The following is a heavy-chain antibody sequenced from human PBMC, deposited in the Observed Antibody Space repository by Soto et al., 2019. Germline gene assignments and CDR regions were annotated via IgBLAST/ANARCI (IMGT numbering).Heavy chain of an antibody. V-gene: IGHV3-7*01. D-gene: IGHD2-2*01. J-gene: IGHJ6*03. Sequence: EVQLVESGGGLVQPGGSLRLSCAASGFTFSSYWMSWVRQAPGKGLEWVANIKQDGSEKYYVDSVKGRFTISRDNAKNSLYLQINSLRAEDTAVYYCARVSVVVPAARDYYYYMDVWGKGTTVTVSS. CDR2: IKQDGSEK. CDR1: GFTFSSYW. CDR3: ARVSVVVPAARDYYYYMDV.